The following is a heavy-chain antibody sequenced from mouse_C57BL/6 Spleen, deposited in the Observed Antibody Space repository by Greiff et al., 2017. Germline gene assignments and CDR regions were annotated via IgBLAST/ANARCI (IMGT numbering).Heavy chain of an antibody. CDR2: IDPEDGVT. CDR3: ARGSHRRLAY. CDR1: GFNIKDYY. V-gene: IGHV14-2*01. D-gene: IGHD6-1*01. J-gene: IGHJ3*01. Sequence: VQLQQSGAELVKPGASVKLSCTASGFNIKDYYMHWVKQRTEQGLEWIGRIDPEDGVTKYAPKFQGKATITAEASSNTAYLQLSSLTSEDTAVYYCARGSHRRLAYWGQGTLVTVSA.